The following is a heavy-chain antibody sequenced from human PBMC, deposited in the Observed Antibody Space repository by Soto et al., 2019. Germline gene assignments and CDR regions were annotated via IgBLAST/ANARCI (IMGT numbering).Heavy chain of an antibody. D-gene: IGHD6-19*01. Sequence: QVQLVQSGAEVKKPGASVKVSCKASGYTFTSYGISWVRQAPGQGLEWMGWISAYNGNTNYAQKLQGRVTMTTDTSTSTAYRELRGMRFDDTAVYYCARDLGPRTVAGTDYWGQGTLVTVSS. CDR3: ARDLGPRTVAGTDY. V-gene: IGHV1-18*01. CDR2: ISAYNGNT. CDR1: GYTFTSYG. J-gene: IGHJ4*02.